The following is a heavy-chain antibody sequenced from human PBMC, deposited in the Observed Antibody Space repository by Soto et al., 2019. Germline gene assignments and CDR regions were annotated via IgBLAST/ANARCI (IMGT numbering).Heavy chain of an antibody. V-gene: IGHV3-21*01. J-gene: IGHJ3*02. CDR1: GFTFSSYS. Sequence: GGSLRLSCAASGFTFSSYSMNWVRQAPGKGLEWVSSISSSSSYIYYADSVKGRFTISRDNAKNSLYLQMNSLRAEDTAVYYCASFYGDYRRDAFDIWGQGTMVTVSS. CDR3: ASFYGDYRRDAFDI. D-gene: IGHD4-17*01. CDR2: ISSSSSYI.